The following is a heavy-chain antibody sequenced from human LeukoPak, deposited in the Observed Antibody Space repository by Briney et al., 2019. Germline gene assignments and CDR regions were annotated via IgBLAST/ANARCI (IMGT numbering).Heavy chain of an antibody. CDR2: IYTSGST. J-gene: IGHJ5*02. V-gene: IGHV4-4*07. Sequence: SETLSLTCSVSGGSISSYYWSWIRQPAGKGLEWIGRIYTSGSTNYNPSLKSRVTMSVDTSKNQFSLKLSSVTAADTAVYYCARHHMEYYYGSGTGSWFDPRGQGTLVTVSS. CDR1: GGSISSYY. CDR3: ARHHMEYYYGSGTGSWFDP. D-gene: IGHD3-10*01.